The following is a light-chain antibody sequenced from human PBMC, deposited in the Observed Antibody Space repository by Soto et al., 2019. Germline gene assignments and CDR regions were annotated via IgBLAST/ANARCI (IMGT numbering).Light chain of an antibody. CDR3: QQLNSFPPT. CDR2: AAS. CDR1: QGISNY. V-gene: IGKV1-9*01. J-gene: IGKJ5*01. Sequence: DIQMTQSPSTLSASLGDRVTITWGASQGISNYLAWYQQKLGKAPKLLIYAASTLQSGVPSRFSGSGSGTDFTLTISSLQTEDFATYYCQQLNSFPPTFGQGTRLEIK.